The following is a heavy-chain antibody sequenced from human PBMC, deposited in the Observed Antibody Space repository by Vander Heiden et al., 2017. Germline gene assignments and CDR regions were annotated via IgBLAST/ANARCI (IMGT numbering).Heavy chain of an antibody. Sequence: QLQLQESGPGLVKPSETLSLTCTVSGGSISSSSYYWGWIRQPPGKGLEWIGSIYYTGKTYNKPSLKSRVTISVDTSKNQFSLKVSSVTAADTAVYYCARQGDYGDYYFDLWGQGTRVTVSS. CDR3: ARQGDYGDYYFDL. J-gene: IGHJ4*02. D-gene: IGHD4-17*01. V-gene: IGHV4-39*01. CDR1: GGSISSSSYY. CDR2: IYYTGKT.